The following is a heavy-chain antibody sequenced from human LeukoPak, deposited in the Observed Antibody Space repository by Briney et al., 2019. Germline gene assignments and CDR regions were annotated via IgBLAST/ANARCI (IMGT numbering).Heavy chain of an antibody. CDR3: AKGGYDFWSGYLY. V-gene: IGHV3-53*05. Sequence: PGGSLRLSCAASGFTVSSNYMSWVRQAPGKGLEWVSVIYSGGSTYYADSVKGRFTISRDNAKNSLYLQMNSLRAEDTALYYCAKGGYDFWSGYLYWGQGTLVTVSS. CDR2: IYSGGST. D-gene: IGHD3-3*01. CDR1: GFTVSSNY. J-gene: IGHJ4*02.